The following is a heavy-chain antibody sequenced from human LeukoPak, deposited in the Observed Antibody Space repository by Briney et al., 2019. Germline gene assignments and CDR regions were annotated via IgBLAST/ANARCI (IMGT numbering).Heavy chain of an antibody. D-gene: IGHD6-19*01. CDR1: GGSISGSSYY. CDR3: AGYVLSVAGTSL. Sequence: SETLSLTCTVSGGSISGSSYYWGWIRQPTGQGLEWIGTIYYSGSTYYNPSLKSRVTISVDTSKNQFSLKLSSVTAADTAVYYCAGYVLSVAGTSLWGQGTLVTVSS. CDR2: IYYSGST. V-gene: IGHV4-39*01. J-gene: IGHJ4*02.